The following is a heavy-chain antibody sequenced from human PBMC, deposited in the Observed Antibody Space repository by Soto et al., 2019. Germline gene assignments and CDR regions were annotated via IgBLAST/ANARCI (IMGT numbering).Heavy chain of an antibody. J-gene: IGHJ6*02. CDR2: IIPIFGTA. CDR3: VVVVAATRVYYYYYGMDV. D-gene: IGHD2-15*01. V-gene: IGHV1-69*13. Sequence: GASVKVSCKASGGTFSSYAISWVRQAPGQGLEWMGGIIPIFGTANYAQKFQGRVTITADESTSTAYMELSSLRSEDTAVYYCVVVVAATRVYYYYYGMDVWGQGTTVTVSS. CDR1: GGTFSSYA.